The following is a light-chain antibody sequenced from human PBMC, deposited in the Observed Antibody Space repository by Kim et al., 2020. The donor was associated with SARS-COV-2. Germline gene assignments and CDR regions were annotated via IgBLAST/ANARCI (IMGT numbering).Light chain of an antibody. J-gene: IGLJ2*01. V-gene: IGLV3-19*01. CDR2: GKN. Sequence: VALGHTVSITFLRDSLIIYYATCYQQTPGHAPLVVISGKNTLPSVIPDRFSGSSSLNTSSLTITGTQAVDVSDYYCNSRDSNDNVVFGGGPQLTFL. CDR3: NSRDSNDNVV. CDR1: SLIIYY.